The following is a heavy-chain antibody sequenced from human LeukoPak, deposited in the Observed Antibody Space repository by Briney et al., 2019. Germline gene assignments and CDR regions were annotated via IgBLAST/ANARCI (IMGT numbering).Heavy chain of an antibody. V-gene: IGHV4-39*01. D-gene: IGHD6-13*01. CDR2: IYYSGRT. Sequence: KASETLSLTCTVSGGSISSSSYYWGWIRQPPGKGLEWIGSIYYSGRTYYNPSLKSRVTISVDTSKNQFSLKLSSVTAADTAVYYCARRGYSSSWSPSGYFDYWGQGTLVTVSS. CDR3: ARRGYSSSWSPSGYFDY. CDR1: GGSISSSSYY. J-gene: IGHJ4*02.